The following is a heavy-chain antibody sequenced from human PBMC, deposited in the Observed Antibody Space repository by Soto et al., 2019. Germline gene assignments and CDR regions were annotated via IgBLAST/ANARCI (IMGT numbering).Heavy chain of an antibody. CDR2: ISSSSSYI. CDR1: GFTFSSFS. CDR3: ARVLAMDTAMN. V-gene: IGHV3-21*01. Sequence: EVQLVESGGGLVKPGGSLRLSFAASGFTFSSFSMNWVRKAPGKGLEWVSSISSSSSYIYYADSVKGRFTIPRDNAKNSLYLQMNSLRAEDTAVYYCARVLAMDTAMNWGQGTLVTVSS. D-gene: IGHD5-18*01. J-gene: IGHJ4*02.